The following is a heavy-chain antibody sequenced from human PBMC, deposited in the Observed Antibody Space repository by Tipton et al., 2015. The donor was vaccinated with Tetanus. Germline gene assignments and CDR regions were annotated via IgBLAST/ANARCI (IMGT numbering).Heavy chain of an antibody. D-gene: IGHD4-17*01. V-gene: IGHV4-30-4*01. Sequence: TLSLTCTVSCGSINSGDYYWSWIRQSPGRGLEWIGYIYYSGNTHYNPSLKSRIAISIDLSKNQFSLNLNSVTAADTAVYYCARAGSDYGDKENGFDIWGQGTSVTVSS. CDR3: ARAGSDYGDKENGFDI. CDR1: CGSINSGDYY. CDR2: IYYSGNT. J-gene: IGHJ3*02.